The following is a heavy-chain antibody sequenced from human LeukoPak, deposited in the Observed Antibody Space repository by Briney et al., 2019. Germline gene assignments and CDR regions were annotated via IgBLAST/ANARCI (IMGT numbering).Heavy chain of an antibody. V-gene: IGHV1-46*01. Sequence: ASVKVSCKASGYTFTSSYMHWVRQAPGQGLEWMGIINPSGGSTSYARKFQGRVTMTRDTSTSTVYMELSSLRSEDTAVYYCARVGIAARLSYYYYGMDVWGQGTTVTVSS. CDR1: GYTFTSSY. CDR3: ARVGIAARLSYYYYGMDV. D-gene: IGHD6-6*01. CDR2: INPSGGST. J-gene: IGHJ6*02.